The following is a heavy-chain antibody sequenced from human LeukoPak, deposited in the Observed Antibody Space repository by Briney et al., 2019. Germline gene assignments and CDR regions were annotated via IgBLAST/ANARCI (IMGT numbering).Heavy chain of an antibody. Sequence: ASVKVSCKTSGYTFTRYGISWVRQAPEQGLEWMGWISAYEGNTKYAQKVQGRVSMTTDTSTSTAYMELRSLRSDDTAVYYCARDNAIIPAEIADYWGQGTQVTVSS. J-gene: IGHJ4*02. CDR1: GYTFTRYG. V-gene: IGHV1-18*01. D-gene: IGHD2-2*01. CDR3: ARDNAIIPAEIADY. CDR2: ISAYEGNT.